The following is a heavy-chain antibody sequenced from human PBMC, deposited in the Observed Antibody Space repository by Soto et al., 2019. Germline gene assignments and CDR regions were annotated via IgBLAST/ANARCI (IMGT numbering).Heavy chain of an antibody. D-gene: IGHD3-9*01. CDR2: IRSEAHSYAT. J-gene: IGHJ4*02. V-gene: IGHV3-73*01. Sequence: GGSLRLSCAASGFVFSASAMHWVRQAPGKRPEWVGRIRSEAHSYATGYSASLKGRFTISRDDSRNTAYLQMTGLETGDTAVYYCARYDTFDYWGQGTQVTVSS. CDR3: ARYDTFDY. CDR1: GFVFSASA.